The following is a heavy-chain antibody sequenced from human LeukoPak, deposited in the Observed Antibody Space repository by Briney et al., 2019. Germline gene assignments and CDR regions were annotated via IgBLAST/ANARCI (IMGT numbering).Heavy chain of an antibody. CDR1: GATFSSYA. CDR2: IIPILGIA. J-gene: IGHJ4*02. V-gene: IGHV1-69*04. CDR3: AKKTPGAYSFDY. Sequence: SVKVSCKASGATFSSYAISWVRQAPGQGLEWMGRIIPILGIANYAQKFQGRVTITADKSTSTAYMELSRLRSEDTAVYYCAKKTPGAYSFDYWGQGTLVTVSP. D-gene: IGHD2-8*02.